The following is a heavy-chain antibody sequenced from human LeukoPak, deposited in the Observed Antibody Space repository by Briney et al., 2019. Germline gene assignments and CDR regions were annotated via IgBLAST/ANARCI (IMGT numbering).Heavy chain of an antibody. CDR3: ARDRYYYGSSGPEFDY. Sequence: GGSLRLSCAASGFTFSSYSMSWVRQAPGKGLEWVSYISSSSSSIYYADSVKGRFTISRDNAKNSLYLHMNSLKAEDTAVYYCARDRYYYGSSGPEFDYWGQGTLVTVSS. D-gene: IGHD3-22*01. J-gene: IGHJ4*02. V-gene: IGHV3-48*01. CDR2: ISSSSSSI. CDR1: GFTFSSYS.